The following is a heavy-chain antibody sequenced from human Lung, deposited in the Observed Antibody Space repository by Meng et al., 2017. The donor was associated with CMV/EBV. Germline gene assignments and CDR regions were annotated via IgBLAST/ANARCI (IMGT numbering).Heavy chain of an antibody. CDR3: ARLAARGY. CDR1: GFTFDDYT. D-gene: IGHD6-6*01. CDR2: VSDTHGDT. Sequence: SCAASGFTFDDYTMHWVRQAPGKGLEWVSTVSDTHGDTYYADSVKGRFTISRDNSKSTLYLQMNSLRADDTARYYCARLAARGYWGQGTLVTVSS. J-gene: IGHJ4*02. V-gene: IGHV3-23*01.